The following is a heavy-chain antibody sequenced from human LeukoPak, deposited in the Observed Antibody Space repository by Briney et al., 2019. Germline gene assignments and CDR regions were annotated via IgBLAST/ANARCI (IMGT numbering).Heavy chain of an antibody. J-gene: IGHJ6*03. Sequence: PSETLSLTCAVYGGSFSGYYWSWIRQPPGKGLEWIGEINHSGSTNYNPSLKSRVTISVDTSKNQFSLKLSSVTAADTAVYYCAHSYGYYYYYYMDVWGKGTTVTVSS. V-gene: IGHV4-34*01. CDR1: GGSFSGYY. CDR3: AHSYGYYYYYYMDV. D-gene: IGHD5-18*01. CDR2: INHSGST.